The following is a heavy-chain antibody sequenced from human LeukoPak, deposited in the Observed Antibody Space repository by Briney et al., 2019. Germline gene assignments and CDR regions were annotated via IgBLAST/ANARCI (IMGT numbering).Heavy chain of an antibody. CDR3: ARGADGVSSNSRGWFDP. V-gene: IGHV3-48*01. CDR1: GFTFSSYT. Sequence: GGSLRLSCAASGFTFSSYTMNWVRQAPGKGLEWVSYISSGNSNIYYADSVKGRFTISRDNAKNSLYLQMNTLRAEDTAVYSCARGADGVSSNSRGWFDPWGQGTLVTVSS. CDR2: ISSGNSNI. D-gene: IGHD2-15*01. J-gene: IGHJ5*02.